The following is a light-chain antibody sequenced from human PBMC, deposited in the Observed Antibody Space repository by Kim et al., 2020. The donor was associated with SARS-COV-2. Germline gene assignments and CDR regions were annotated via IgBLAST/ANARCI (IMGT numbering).Light chain of an antibody. Sequence: AAVGDRFNITCRASQGISNSLAWFQQKPGKAPKVLIYAASTLQSGVPSRFSGSGSGTDFTLTISSLQPEDVATYYCQKYNAAPWTFGQGTKVEIK. CDR3: QKYNAAPWT. J-gene: IGKJ1*01. CDR2: AAS. CDR1: QGISNS. V-gene: IGKV1-27*01.